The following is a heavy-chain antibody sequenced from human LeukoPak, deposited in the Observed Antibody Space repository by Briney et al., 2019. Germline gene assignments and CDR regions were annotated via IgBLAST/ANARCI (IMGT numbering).Heavy chain of an antibody. D-gene: IGHD6-13*01. J-gene: IGHJ4*02. CDR2: ISYDGNNK. CDR3: ASADSSLLTRGFLFDY. Sequence: GGSLRLSCAASGFTFNSYAMHWVRQAPGKGLEWVAVISYDGNNKYYADSVKGRFTISGDNSKNTLYLEMNSLRAEDTAVYYCASADSSLLTRGFLFDYWGQGTLVTVSS. CDR1: GFTFNSYA. V-gene: IGHV3-30*04.